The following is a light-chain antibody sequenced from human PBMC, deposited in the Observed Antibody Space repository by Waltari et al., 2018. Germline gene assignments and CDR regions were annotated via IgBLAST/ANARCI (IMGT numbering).Light chain of an antibody. CDR3: QQYNKWPLLS. Sequence: EILMTQSPATLSVSPGERATLSCRASQSVRTYEAWYQHKPGQTPRLLIYGAATSAAGIAPRVSRSGSCAEFTLTISSLPPEDTAVYVCQQYNKWPLLSFGGGTKVEIK. CDR1: QSVRTY. J-gene: IGKJ4*01. V-gene: IGKV3-15*01. CDR2: GAA.